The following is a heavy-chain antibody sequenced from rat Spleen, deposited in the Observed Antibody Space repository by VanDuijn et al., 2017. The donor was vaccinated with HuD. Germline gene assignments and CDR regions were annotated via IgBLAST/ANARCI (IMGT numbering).Heavy chain of an antibody. CDR2: INYDDSTT. CDR1: GFTFSDYG. CDR3: AKNIYSSSYIYYFDY. V-gene: IGHV5-29*01. Sequence: EVQLVESGGGLVQPGRSLKLSCAASGFTFSDYGMAWVRQAPTKGLEWVATINYDDSTTYYRDSVKGRFTISRDNAKSTLYLQMDSLRSEDTATYFCAKNIYSSSYIYYFDYWGQGVMVTVSS. J-gene: IGHJ2*01. D-gene: IGHD1-2*01.